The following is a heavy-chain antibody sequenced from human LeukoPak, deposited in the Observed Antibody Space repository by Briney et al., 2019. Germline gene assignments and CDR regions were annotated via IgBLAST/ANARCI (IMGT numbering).Heavy chain of an antibody. CDR3: ARGRSYYGSGSSPFDP. V-gene: IGHV1-2*02. CDR1: GYTFTGYY. CDR2: INPNSGGT. D-gene: IGHD3-10*01. J-gene: IGHJ5*02. Sequence: ASVKASCKASGYTFTGYYMHWVRQAPGQGLEWMGWINPNSGGTNYAQKFQGRVTMTRDTSISTAYMELSRLRSDDTAVYYCARGRSYYGSGSSPFDPWGQGTLVTVSS.